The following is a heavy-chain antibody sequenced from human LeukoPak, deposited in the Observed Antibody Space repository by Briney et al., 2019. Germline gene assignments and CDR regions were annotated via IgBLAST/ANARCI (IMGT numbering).Heavy chain of an antibody. D-gene: IGHD1-26*01. CDR1: GYSISSGYY. V-gene: IGHV4-38-2*02. Sequence: SETLSLTCTVSGYSISSGYYWGWIRQPPGKGLEWIGSIYHSGSTYYNPSLKSRVTISVDTSKNQFSLKLSSVTAADTAVYYCARDFRWELLPDYWGQGTLVTVSS. CDR3: ARDFRWELLPDY. CDR2: IYHSGST. J-gene: IGHJ4*02.